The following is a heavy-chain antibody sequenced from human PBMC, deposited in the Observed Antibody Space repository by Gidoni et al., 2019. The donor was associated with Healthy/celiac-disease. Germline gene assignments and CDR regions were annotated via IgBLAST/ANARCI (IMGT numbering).Heavy chain of an antibody. CDR1: GFTFRNAW. CDR2: IKSKTDGGKT. J-gene: IGHJ4*02. V-gene: IGHV3-15*01. D-gene: IGHD5-18*01. CDR3: TTLAMVL. Sequence: EVQLVESGGGLVKPGGSLRLSCAASGFTFRNAWMSWVRQAPGKGLEWVGRIKSKTDGGKTDYAAPVKGRFTISRDDSKNTLYLQMNSLKTEDTAVYYCTTLAMVLWGQGTLVTVSS.